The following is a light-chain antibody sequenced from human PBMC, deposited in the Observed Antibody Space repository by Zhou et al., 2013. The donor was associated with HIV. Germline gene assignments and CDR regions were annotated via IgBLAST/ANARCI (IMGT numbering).Light chain of an antibody. Sequence: EIMLTQSPDTLSLSPGERATLSCRASQSISSFYLAWYQQKFGQAPRLLIYAASSRATGIPDRFSGSGSGTEFTLTISSLQSEDVAVYYCQHYNNWPLLFIFGPGTTVHIK. CDR1: QSISSFY. V-gene: IGKV3D-15*01. CDR2: AAS. J-gene: IGKJ3*01. CDR3: QHYNNWPLLFI.